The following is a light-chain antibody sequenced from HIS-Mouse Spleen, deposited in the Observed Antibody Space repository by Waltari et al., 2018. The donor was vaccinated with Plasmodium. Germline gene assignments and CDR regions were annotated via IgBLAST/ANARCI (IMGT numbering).Light chain of an antibody. CDR3: MIWHSSAWV. Sequence: QAVLTQPSAPSASPGASASLTCTLRSGINVGTYRLYCYQHKPGSPPQYLLRYKSDSDKQQGSGVPSRFSGSKDASANAGILLISGLQSEDEADYYCMIWHSSAWVFGGGTKLTVL. CDR1: SGINVGTYR. V-gene: IGLV5-45*03. J-gene: IGLJ3*02. CDR2: YKSDSDK.